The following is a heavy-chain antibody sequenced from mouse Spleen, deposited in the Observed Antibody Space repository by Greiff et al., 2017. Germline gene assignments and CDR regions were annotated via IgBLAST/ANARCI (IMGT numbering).Heavy chain of an antibody. Sequence: EVKVVESGGGLVQPGGSLKLSCAASGFTFSSYGMSWVRQTPDKRLELVATINSNGGSTYYPDSVKGRFTISRDNAKNTLYLQMSSLKSEDTAMYYCAREVLRSPFAYWGQGTLVTVSA. CDR2: INSNGGST. CDR1: GFTFSSYG. CDR3: AREVLRSPFAY. V-gene: IGHV5-6-3*01. J-gene: IGHJ3*01. D-gene: IGHD1-1*01.